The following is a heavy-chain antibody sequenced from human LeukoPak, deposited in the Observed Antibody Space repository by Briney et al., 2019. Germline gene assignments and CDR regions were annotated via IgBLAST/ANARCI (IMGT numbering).Heavy chain of an antibody. J-gene: IGHJ5*02. CDR2: IYPGDSDT. Sequence: GESLKISCKASGYSFTTFWIGWVRQMPGKGPVWMGIIYPGDSDTRYSPSFQGQVTISADKSTSTAYLQWSSLKASDTAMYYCARQGPYSSSWYAWFDPWGQGTLVTVSS. V-gene: IGHV5-51*01. CDR3: ARQGPYSSSWYAWFDP. D-gene: IGHD6-13*01. CDR1: GYSFTTFW.